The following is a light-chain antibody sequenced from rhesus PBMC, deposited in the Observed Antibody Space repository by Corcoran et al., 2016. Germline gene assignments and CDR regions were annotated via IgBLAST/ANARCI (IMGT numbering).Light chain of an antibody. CDR3: QHYYSTPPS. V-gene: IGKV1-25*02. Sequence: DIQMTQSPSSLSASVGDRVTITCRASQGISNYLAWYQQKPGETPKLLIYAESGVQSGIPSRFSGSGSGTDFTLTISSLQSEDFATYYCQHYYSTPPSFGQGTKVEIK. CDR1: QGISNY. J-gene: IGKJ2*01. CDR2: AES.